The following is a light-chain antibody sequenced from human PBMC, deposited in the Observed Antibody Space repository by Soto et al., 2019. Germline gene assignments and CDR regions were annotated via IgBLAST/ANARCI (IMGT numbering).Light chain of an antibody. Sequence: QSALTQPASVSGSPGQSITISCTGTSSDVGGYNYVSWYQQHPGKAPKLMIYEVSNRPSGVSNRFSGSKSGNTAALTISGRQAEDEADYYCGAYTSSSTLRVFGGGTKVTVL. V-gene: IGLV2-14*01. J-gene: IGLJ3*02. CDR2: EVS. CDR1: SSDVGGYNY. CDR3: GAYTSSSTLRV.